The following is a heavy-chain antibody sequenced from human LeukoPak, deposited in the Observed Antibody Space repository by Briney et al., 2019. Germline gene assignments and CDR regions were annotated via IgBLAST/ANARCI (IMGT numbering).Heavy chain of an antibody. D-gene: IGHD6-19*01. CDR2: INHSGST. J-gene: IGHJ4*02. CDR3: ARGPSAVAGLSR. V-gene: IGHV4-34*01. CDR1: GGSFSGYY. Sequence: SETLSLTCAVYGGSFSGYYWSWIRQPPGKGLEGIGEINHSGSTNYNSSLKSRVTISVDTSKNQFSLKLSSVTAADTAVYYCARGPSAVAGLSRWGQGTLVTVSS.